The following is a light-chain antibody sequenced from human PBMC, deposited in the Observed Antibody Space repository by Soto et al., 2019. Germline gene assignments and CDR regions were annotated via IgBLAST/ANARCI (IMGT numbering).Light chain of an antibody. CDR1: YDSVSISYY. CDR3: VLYVGSGVV. Sequence: QTVVTQAPSFSVSPGGTVTLTCGLNYDSVSISYYPSWYQQTPGQAPRTLIYNINIRSSGVPDRFSGSILGNKAALTITGVEADDESDYYCVLYVGSGVVFGGGTKLTVL. V-gene: IGLV8-61*01. CDR2: NIN. J-gene: IGLJ3*02.